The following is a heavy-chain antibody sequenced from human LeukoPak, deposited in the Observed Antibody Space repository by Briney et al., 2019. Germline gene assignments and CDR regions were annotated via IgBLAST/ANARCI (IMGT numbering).Heavy chain of an antibody. CDR3: AKLKQWQPQRYFFEY. D-gene: IGHD6-19*01. CDR1: GFTFSSYA. CDR2: FSGTSST. V-gene: IGHV3-23*01. J-gene: IGHJ4*02. Sequence: GGSLRLSCAASGFTFSSYAMSWVRQAPGKGLEWVSTFSGTSSTSYADAVKGRVTISRDNSKNTLYLQLNSLRAEDTAVYYCAKLKQWQPQRYFFEYWGQGALVTVAS.